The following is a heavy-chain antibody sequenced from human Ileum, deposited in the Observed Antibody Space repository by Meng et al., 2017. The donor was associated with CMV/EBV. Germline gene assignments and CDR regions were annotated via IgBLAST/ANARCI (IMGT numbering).Heavy chain of an antibody. D-gene: IGHD2-15*01. CDR3: AKLKSGYCSGGFCYFES. J-gene: IGHJ4*02. Sequence: GESLKIPCAASGFTFSSYAMGWVRQAPGKGLEWVSVIYSGGSNTYYVDSVKGRFTISRDSSKNTLYLQMNSLRAEDTAVYYCAKLKSGYCSGGFCYFESWGQGALVTVSS. CDR1: GFTFSSYA. CDR2: IYSGGSNT. V-gene: IGHV3-23*03.